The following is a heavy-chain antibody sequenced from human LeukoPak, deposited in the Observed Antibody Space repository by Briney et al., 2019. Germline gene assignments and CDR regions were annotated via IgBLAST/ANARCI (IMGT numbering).Heavy chain of an antibody. J-gene: IGHJ4*02. V-gene: IGHV3-66*01. D-gene: IGHD1-26*01. Sequence: AGGSLRLSCAASGFTFSSYWSWVRQAPGKGLEWVSVIYSGGSTYYADSVKGRFTISRDNSKNTLYLQMNSLRAEDTAVYYCARGLGIHYFDYWGQGTLVTVSS. CDR2: IYSGGST. CDR3: ARGLGIHYFDY. CDR1: GFTFSSYW.